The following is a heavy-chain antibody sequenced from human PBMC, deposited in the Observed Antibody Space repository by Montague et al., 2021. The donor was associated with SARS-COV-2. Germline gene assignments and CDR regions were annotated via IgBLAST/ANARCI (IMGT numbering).Heavy chain of an antibody. J-gene: IGHJ4*02. Sequence: PALVKPTQTLTLTCTFSGFSLSTSGMCVSWIRQPPGKALEWLALIAWDDDKYYSTSLKTRPTISKDTSKNQVVLIMTNMDPVDTATYYCARSHYDILTGYYTVVDYWGQGTLVTVSS. V-gene: IGHV2-70*01. CDR2: IAWDDDK. CDR1: GFSLSTSGMC. CDR3: ARSHYDILTGYYTVVDY. D-gene: IGHD3-9*01.